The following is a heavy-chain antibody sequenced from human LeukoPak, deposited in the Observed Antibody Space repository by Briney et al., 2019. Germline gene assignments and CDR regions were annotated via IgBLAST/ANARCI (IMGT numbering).Heavy chain of an antibody. Sequence: GGSLRLSCAASGFTFSSYAMHWVRQAPGKGLEWVAVISYDGSNKYYADSVKGRFTISRDNSKNTLYLQMNSLRAEDTAVYYCARPPGDIVVVPAAPPYYYYYIDVWGKGTTVTVSS. CDR3: ARPPGDIVVVPAAPPYYYYYIDV. D-gene: IGHD2-2*01. V-gene: IGHV3-30*04. J-gene: IGHJ6*03. CDR2: ISYDGSNK. CDR1: GFTFSSYA.